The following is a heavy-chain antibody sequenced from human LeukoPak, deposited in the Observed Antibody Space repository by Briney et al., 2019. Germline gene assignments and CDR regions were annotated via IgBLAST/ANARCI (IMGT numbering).Heavy chain of an antibody. D-gene: IGHD3-9*01. CDR2: ISAYNCNT. J-gene: IGHJ4*02. CDR1: GYRFTSYG. Sequence: GSVTVSCTASGYRFTSYGISGVRQAPGQGVEWMGWISAYNCNTNYAHKLQGRLTMTTDTSTSTAYMELRSLRSDDTAVYYCARGGDGDILPGLVFDYWGQGTLVTVSS. V-gene: IGHV1-18*01. CDR3: ARGGDGDILPGLVFDY.